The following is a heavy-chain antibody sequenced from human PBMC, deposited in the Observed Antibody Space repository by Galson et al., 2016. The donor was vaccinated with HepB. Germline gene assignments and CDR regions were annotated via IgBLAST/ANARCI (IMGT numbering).Heavy chain of an antibody. J-gene: IGHJ4*02. CDR1: GGTFSSYS. D-gene: IGHD1-1*01. CDR2: IIPIFGTA. Sequence: SVKVSCKASGGTFSSYSISWVRQAPGQGLEWMGGIIPIFGTADFAQKFQGRVTITADESTSTAYMEVSSLRSEDTAVYYCARSARSEWNDALDYWGQGTLVTVSS. V-gene: IGHV1-69*13. CDR3: ARSARSEWNDALDY.